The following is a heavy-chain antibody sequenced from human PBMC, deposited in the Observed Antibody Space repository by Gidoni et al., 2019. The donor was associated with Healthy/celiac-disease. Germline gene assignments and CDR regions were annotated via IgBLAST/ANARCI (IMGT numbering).Heavy chain of an antibody. J-gene: IGHJ5*02. CDR2: IYYSGST. Sequence: QLQLQESGPGLVQPSETLSLTCTVSGCSISSSSYYWGWIRQPPWKGLEWIGRIYYSGSTDYNPSLKSRVTISVDTSKNQFSLKLSSVTAADTAVYYCASGPDYYDSSGYPIDWFDPWGQGTLVTVSS. CDR3: ASGPDYYDSSGYPIDWFDP. V-gene: IGHV4-39*01. D-gene: IGHD3-22*01. CDR1: GCSISSSSYY.